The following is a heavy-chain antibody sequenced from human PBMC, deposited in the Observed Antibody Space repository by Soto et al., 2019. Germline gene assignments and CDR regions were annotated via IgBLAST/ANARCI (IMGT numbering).Heavy chain of an antibody. Sequence: SETLSLTCIVSGDSVTSGSYYWTWLRQPPGKGLEWIGYISYTGRTKYNPSLQSRVTISVDTSKNDFSLNLGSVTAADTAVYFCAREWGLLPYYVMNVWGHGTAVTVSS. CDR2: ISYTGRT. J-gene: IGHJ6*02. CDR1: GDSVTSGSYY. D-gene: IGHD7-27*01. CDR3: AREWGLLPYYVMNV. V-gene: IGHV4-61*03.